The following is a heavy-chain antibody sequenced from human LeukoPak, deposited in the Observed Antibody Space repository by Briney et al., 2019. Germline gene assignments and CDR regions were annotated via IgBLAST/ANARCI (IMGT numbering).Heavy chain of an antibody. Sequence: GGSLRLSCAVSGFTFRNTWMAWVRQAPGKGLEWVAFIKYDGSDKYYADSVKGRFTISRDNSKNTVYLQMNSLRSEDTALYYCAKDHKWLVDDWGQGTLVTVSS. CDR1: GFTFRNTW. CDR2: IKYDGSDK. J-gene: IGHJ4*02. V-gene: IGHV3-30*02. CDR3: AKDHKWLVDD. D-gene: IGHD6-19*01.